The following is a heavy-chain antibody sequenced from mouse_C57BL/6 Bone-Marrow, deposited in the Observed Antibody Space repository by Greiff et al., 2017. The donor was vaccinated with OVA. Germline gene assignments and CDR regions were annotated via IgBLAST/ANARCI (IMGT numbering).Heavy chain of an antibody. CDR3: ARRGYGSSRPFAY. V-gene: IGHV1-81*01. J-gene: IGHJ3*01. D-gene: IGHD1-1*01. CDR1: GYTFTSYG. CDR2: IYPRSGNT. Sequence: QVQLQQSGAELARPGASVKLSCKASGYTFTSYGISWVKQRTGQGLEWIGEIYPRSGNTYYNEKFKGKATLTADKSSSTAYMELRSLTSEDSAVYFGARRGYGSSRPFAYWGQGTLVTVSA.